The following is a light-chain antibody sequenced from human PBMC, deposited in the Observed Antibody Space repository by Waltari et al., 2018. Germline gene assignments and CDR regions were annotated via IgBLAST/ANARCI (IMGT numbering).Light chain of an antibody. Sequence: IVMTQSPLSLPVTPGEPPSISCVSSQSLMHSNGYYYLVRHVQKPGQSQQLLIYLGSTRASGDPDRCSGSGSGTDFTLKISRVEAEDVGVYYCMRALQTSVTFGQGTKLEIK. CDR1: QSLMHSNGYYY. V-gene: IGKV2-28*01. J-gene: IGKJ2*01. CDR3: MRALQTSVT. CDR2: LGS.